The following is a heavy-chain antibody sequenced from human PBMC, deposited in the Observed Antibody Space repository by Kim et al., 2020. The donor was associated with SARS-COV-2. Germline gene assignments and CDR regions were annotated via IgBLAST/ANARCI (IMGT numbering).Heavy chain of an antibody. CDR2: IIPIFGTA. Sequence: SVKVSCKASGGTFSSYAISWVRQAPGQGLEWMGGIIPIFGTANYAQKFQGRVTITADESTSTAYMELSSLRSEYTAVYYCAGWGETSDYYDSSGPDAFDIWGQGKMVTVSS. D-gene: IGHD3-22*01. V-gene: IGHV1-69*13. J-gene: IGHJ3*02. CDR3: AGWGETSDYYDSSGPDAFDI. CDR1: GGTFSSYA.